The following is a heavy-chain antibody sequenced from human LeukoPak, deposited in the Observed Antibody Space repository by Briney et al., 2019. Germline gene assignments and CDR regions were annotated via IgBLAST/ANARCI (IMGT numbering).Heavy chain of an antibody. D-gene: IGHD1-14*01. Sequence: SQTLSLTCIVSGGSISSAVYSWSRIRQYPGKGLEWLGSIYYSGSTYSNPSLRSRLIISVATSKSQLSLKISSVTAADTAVYYCARVDRYHEYFQHWGQGTLVTVSS. CDR3: ARVDRYHEYFQH. V-gene: IGHV4-31*03. CDR2: IYYSGST. J-gene: IGHJ1*01. CDR1: GGSISSAVYS.